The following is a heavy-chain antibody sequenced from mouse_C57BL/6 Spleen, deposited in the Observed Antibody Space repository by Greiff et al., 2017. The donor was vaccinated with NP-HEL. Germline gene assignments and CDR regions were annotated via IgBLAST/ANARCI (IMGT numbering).Heavy chain of an antibody. CDR3: ARRGYYYGSSYWYFDV. CDR1: GFTFSDYG. Sequence: EVKVEESGGGLVKPGGSLKLSCAASGFTFSDYGMHWVRQAPEKGLEWVAYISSGSSTIYYADTVKGRFTISRDNAKNTLFLQMTSLRSEDTAMYYCARRGYYYGSSYWYFDVWGTGTTVTVSS. CDR2: ISSGSSTI. D-gene: IGHD1-1*01. J-gene: IGHJ1*03. V-gene: IGHV5-17*01.